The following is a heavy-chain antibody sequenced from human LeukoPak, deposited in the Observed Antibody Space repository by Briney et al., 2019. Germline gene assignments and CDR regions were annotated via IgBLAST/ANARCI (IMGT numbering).Heavy chain of an antibody. CDR3: ARDSLGMSTLDS. CDR1: GFTFSSYA. Sequence: GGSLRLSCAASGFTFSSYAMSWVRQAPGKGLEWVSVIYSGGSTYYADSVKGRFTISRDSSKNTLYLQMNSLRAEDTAVYYCARDSLGMSTLDSWGQGTLVTVSS. J-gene: IGHJ4*02. V-gene: IGHV3-53*01. D-gene: IGHD5/OR15-5a*01. CDR2: IYSGGST.